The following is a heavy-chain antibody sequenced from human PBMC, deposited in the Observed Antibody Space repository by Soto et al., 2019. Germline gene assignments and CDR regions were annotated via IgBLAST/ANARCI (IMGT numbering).Heavy chain of an antibody. Sequence: GGSLRLSCAASGFTFTSYAMSWVRQAPGKGLDWVSAISGNGANTYYADSVKGRFTISRDNSKNTLYLQMNSLRVEDTAIYYCAKFLIFLTDFDYWGQGTLVTVSS. V-gene: IGHV3-23*01. CDR1: GFTFTSYA. CDR3: AKFLIFLTDFDY. J-gene: IGHJ4*02. D-gene: IGHD2-8*01. CDR2: ISGNGANT.